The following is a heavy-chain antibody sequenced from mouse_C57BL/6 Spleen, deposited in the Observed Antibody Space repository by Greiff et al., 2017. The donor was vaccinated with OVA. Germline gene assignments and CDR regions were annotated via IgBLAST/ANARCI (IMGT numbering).Heavy chain of an antibody. CDR3: AREGRARDYDEGFAY. CDR1: GYSFTDYN. D-gene: IGHD2-4*01. V-gene: IGHV1-39*01. Sequence: EVQGVESGPELVKPGASVKISCKASGYSFTDYNMNWVKQSNGKSLEWIGVINPNYGTTSYNQKFKGKATLTVDQSSSTAYMQLNSLTSEDSAVYYCAREGRARDYDEGFAYWGQGTLVTVSA. J-gene: IGHJ3*01. CDR2: INPNYGTT.